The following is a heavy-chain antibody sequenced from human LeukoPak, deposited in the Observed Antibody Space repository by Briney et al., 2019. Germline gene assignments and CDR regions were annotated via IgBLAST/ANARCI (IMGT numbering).Heavy chain of an antibody. CDR1: GFTFSSYS. Sequence: GGSLRLSCAASGFTFSSYSMNWVRQAPGKGLEWVSSISSSSSYIYYADSVKGRFTISRDNAKNSLYLQMNSLRAEDTAVYYCTRAHWLLGSPAMDVWGQGTTVTVSS. J-gene: IGHJ6*02. D-gene: IGHD1-26*01. CDR3: TRAHWLLGSPAMDV. V-gene: IGHV3-21*01. CDR2: ISSSSSYI.